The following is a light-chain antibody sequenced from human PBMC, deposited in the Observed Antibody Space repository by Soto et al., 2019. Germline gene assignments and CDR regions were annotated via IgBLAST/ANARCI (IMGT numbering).Light chain of an antibody. V-gene: IGLV2-14*01. CDR3: SSFTSINTWV. CDR1: SSDVGGYNY. J-gene: IGLJ3*02. CDR2: EVS. Sequence: QSALTQPASVSGSPGQSITISCTGTSSDVGGYNYVSWYRQHPGKAPKLMIYEVSNRPSGVSNRFAGSKSGNTASLTISGLQAEDEDDDYCSSFTSINTWVFGGGTKLTVL.